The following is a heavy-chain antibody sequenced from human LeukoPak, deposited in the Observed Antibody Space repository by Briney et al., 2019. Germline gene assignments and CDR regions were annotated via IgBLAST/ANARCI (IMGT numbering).Heavy chain of an antibody. CDR3: VRDRPFDF. CDR2: ISGSSTYR. J-gene: IGHJ4*02. V-gene: IGHV3-21*01. Sequence: GGSLRLSCEASGFTFSNYIMNWVRQAPWKGLEWVSFISGSSTYRYYADSVRGRFTISRDNAKNSLYLQMNSLRSEDTAVYYCVRDRPFDFWGQGTLVTVSS. CDR1: GFTFSNYI.